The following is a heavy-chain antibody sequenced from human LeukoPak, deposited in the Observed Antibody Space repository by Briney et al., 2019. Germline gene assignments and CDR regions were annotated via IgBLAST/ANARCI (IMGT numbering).Heavy chain of an antibody. Sequence: SGGSLRLSCAASGFTFSSYSMHWVRQAPGKGLEWVAVISYDGSDKYYADSVKGRFTISRDNAKNSLYLQMNSLRAEDTAVYYCARDLEGAPFYYYGMDVWGQGTTVTVSS. J-gene: IGHJ6*02. CDR2: ISYDGSDK. CDR1: GFTFSSYS. V-gene: IGHV3-30-3*01. CDR3: ARDLEGAPFYYYGMDV. D-gene: IGHD3-16*01.